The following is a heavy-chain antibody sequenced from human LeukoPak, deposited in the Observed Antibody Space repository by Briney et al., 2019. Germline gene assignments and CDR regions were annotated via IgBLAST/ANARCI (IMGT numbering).Heavy chain of an antibody. CDR2: IYHSGST. CDR3: ARVQAYDSSGYPTYYFDY. V-gene: IGHV4-4*02. D-gene: IGHD3-22*01. Sequence: SGTLSLTCAVSGGSLSSSNWWSWVRQPPGKGLEWIGEIYHSGSTNYNPSLKSRVTISVDKSKNQFSLKLSSVTAADTAVYYCARVQAYDSSGYPTYYFDYWGQGTLVTVSS. CDR1: GGSLSSSNW. J-gene: IGHJ4*02.